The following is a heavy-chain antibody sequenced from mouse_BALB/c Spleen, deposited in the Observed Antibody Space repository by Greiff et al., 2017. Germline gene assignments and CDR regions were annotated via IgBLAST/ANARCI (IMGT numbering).Heavy chain of an antibody. Sequence: EVQLQQSGTVLARPGASVKMSCKASGYTFTSYWMHWVKQRPGQGLEWIGAIYPGNSDTSYNQKFKGKAKLTAVTSTSTAYMELSSLTNEDSAVYYCTRLAVRWYFDVWGAGTTVTVSS. V-gene: IGHV1-5*01. D-gene: IGHD2-14*01. CDR2: IYPGNSDT. CDR3: TRLAVRWYFDV. J-gene: IGHJ1*01. CDR1: GYTFTSYW.